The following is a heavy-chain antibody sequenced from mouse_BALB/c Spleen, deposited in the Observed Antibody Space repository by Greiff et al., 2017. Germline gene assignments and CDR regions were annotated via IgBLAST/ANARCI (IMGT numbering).Heavy chain of an antibody. Sequence: EVKLMESGPELVKPGASVKMSCKASGYTFTSYVMHWVKQKPGQGLEWIGYINPYNDGTKYNEKFKGKATLTSDKSSSTAYMELSSLTSEDSAVYYCARCGNVDYFDYWGQGTTLTVSS. CDR3: ARCGNVDYFDY. CDR1: GYTFTSYV. CDR2: INPYNDGT. J-gene: IGHJ2*01. D-gene: IGHD2-1*01. V-gene: IGHV1-14*01.